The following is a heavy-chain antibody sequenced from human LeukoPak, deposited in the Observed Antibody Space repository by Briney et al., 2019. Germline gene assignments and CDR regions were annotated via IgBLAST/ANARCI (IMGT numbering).Heavy chain of an antibody. J-gene: IGHJ5*02. V-gene: IGHV1-2*06. Sequence: ASVKVSYKASGYTFTGYYMHWVRQAPGQGLEWMGRINPNSGGTNYAQKFQGRVTMTRDTSISTAYMELSRLRSDDTAVYYCAREIRITMRPFDPWGQGTLVTVSS. D-gene: IGHD3-22*01. CDR1: GYTFTGYY. CDR2: INPNSGGT. CDR3: AREIRITMRPFDP.